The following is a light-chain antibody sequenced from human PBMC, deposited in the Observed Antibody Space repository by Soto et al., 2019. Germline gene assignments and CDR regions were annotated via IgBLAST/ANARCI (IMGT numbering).Light chain of an antibody. J-gene: IGLJ3*02. Sequence: QSALTQPASVSGSPGQSITISCTGTSSDVGGYNYVSWYQQHPGKAPKLMIFDVSNRPSGISYRCSGSKSGNTSSLTISGRLAEDEADYYCSPYASNSPVVFGGGTKLTVL. V-gene: IGLV2-14*03. CDR1: SSDVGGYNY. CDR3: SPYASNSPVV. CDR2: DVS.